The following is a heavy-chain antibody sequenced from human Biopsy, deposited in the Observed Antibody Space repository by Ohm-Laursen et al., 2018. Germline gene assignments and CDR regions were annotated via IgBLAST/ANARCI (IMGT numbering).Heavy chain of an antibody. CDR2: IYDRGST. J-gene: IGHJ4*02. D-gene: IGHD6-19*01. CDR1: GDSVSRGSFY. V-gene: IGHV4-61*01. Sequence: TLSLTWTVSGDSVSRGSFYWTWIRQPPGQGLEYIGYIYDRGSTANYNPSLESRVTMSVDMPKNQFSLKLSSVAAADTAIYYCARGMRSSGWPYFDSWGQGTLVTVSS. CDR3: ARGMRSSGWPYFDS.